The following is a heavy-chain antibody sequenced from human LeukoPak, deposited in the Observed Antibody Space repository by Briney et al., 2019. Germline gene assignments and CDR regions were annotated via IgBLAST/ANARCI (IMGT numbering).Heavy chain of an antibody. V-gene: IGHV5-51*01. CDR3: ARQVPVVGYYDSSGYDY. Sequence: GESLKISCKGSGYSFTSYWIGWVRQMPGKGLEWMGIIYPGDSDTRYSPSFQGQVTISADMSISTAYLQWSSLKASDTAMYYCARQVPVVGYYDSSGYDYWGQGTLVTVSS. CDR1: GYSFTSYW. CDR2: IYPGDSDT. J-gene: IGHJ4*02. D-gene: IGHD3-22*01.